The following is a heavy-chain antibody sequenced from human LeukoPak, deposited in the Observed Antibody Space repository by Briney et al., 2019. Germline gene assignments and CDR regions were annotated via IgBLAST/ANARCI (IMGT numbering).Heavy chain of an antibody. V-gene: IGHV4-34*01. Sequence: PSETLSLTCAVYGGSFSGYYWSWIRQPPGKGLEWIGEINHSGSTNYNPSLKSRVTISVDTSKNQFSLKLSSVTAADTAVYYCARAPPVLEWLYSYYYGMDVWGQGTTVTVSS. D-gene: IGHD3-3*01. J-gene: IGHJ6*02. CDR3: ARAPPVLEWLYSYYYGMDV. CDR1: GGSFSGYY. CDR2: INHSGST.